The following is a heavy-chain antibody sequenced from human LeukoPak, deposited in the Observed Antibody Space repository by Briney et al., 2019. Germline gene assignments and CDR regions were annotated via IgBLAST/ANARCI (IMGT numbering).Heavy chain of an antibody. CDR3: ARAKGLLWFGESWDYYGMDV. J-gene: IGHJ6*02. V-gene: IGHV4-4*07. D-gene: IGHD3-10*01. CDR1: GGSISSYY. CDR2: IYTSGST. Sequence: PSETLSLTCTVSGGSISSYYWSWIRQPAGKGLEWIGRIYTSGSTNYNPSLKSRVTMSVDTSKNQFSLKLSSVTAADTAVYYCARAKGLLWFGESWDYYGMDVWGQGTTVTVSS.